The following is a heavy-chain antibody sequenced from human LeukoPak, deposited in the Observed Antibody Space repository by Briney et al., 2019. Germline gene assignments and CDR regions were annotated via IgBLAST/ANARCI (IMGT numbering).Heavy chain of an antibody. V-gene: IGHV4-4*07. CDR1: GGPITTDY. CDR3: ARDSGTTGEVKFDP. D-gene: IGHD3-10*01. Sequence: SETLSLTCTVSGGPITTDYLSWIRQSDGMGLEWIGRISGSGVITYNPSLKSRVILSLDTSNNHFSLKLISVTAADTAVYYCARDSGTTGEVKFDPWGQGMLVTVSS. J-gene: IGHJ5*02. CDR2: ISGSGVI.